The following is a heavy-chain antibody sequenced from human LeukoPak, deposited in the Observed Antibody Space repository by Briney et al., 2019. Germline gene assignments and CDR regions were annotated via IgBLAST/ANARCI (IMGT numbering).Heavy chain of an antibody. CDR3: AGLVGRYSSGLYYYYFDY. CDR1: GDSINSLDL. D-gene: IGHD3-22*01. V-gene: IGHV4-4*02. CDR2: MYLNGTT. Sequence: PSGTLSLTCTVSGDSINSLDLWSWVRQPPGKGLEWIGEMYLNGTTHSNPSVKSRVTISIDKSKNQFFLNLSSVTAADTAVYYCAGLVGRYSSGLYYYYFDYWGQGTLVTVSS. J-gene: IGHJ4*02.